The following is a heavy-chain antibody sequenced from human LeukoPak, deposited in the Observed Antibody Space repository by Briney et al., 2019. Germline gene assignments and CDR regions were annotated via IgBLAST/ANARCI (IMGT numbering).Heavy chain of an antibody. D-gene: IGHD1-26*01. Sequence: GGSLRLSCAASGFTFSSYWMSWGRQAAGKGLEWVANIKQDGSEKYYVDSVKGRFTISRDNAKNSLYLQMNSLRAEDTAVYYCARDRRSQWELPGGVDYWGQGTLVTVSS. CDR1: GFTFSSYW. CDR2: IKQDGSEK. V-gene: IGHV3-7*01. J-gene: IGHJ4*02. CDR3: ARDRRSQWELPGGVDY.